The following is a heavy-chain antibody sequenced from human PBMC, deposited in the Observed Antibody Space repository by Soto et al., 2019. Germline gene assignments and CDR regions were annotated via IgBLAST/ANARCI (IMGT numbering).Heavy chain of an antibody. D-gene: IGHD4-17*01. CDR3: ARNGDSLSNFDY. Sequence: PSETLSPPRPFSGCSLRSSSYYLGWVRQPPGKGLEWIGSIYYSGSTYYNPSLKSRVTISVDTSKNQFSLKLSSVTAADTAVYYCARNGDSLSNFDYWGQGTLVTVSS. CDR1: GCSLRSSSYY. J-gene: IGHJ4*02. V-gene: IGHV4-39*01. CDR2: IYYSGST.